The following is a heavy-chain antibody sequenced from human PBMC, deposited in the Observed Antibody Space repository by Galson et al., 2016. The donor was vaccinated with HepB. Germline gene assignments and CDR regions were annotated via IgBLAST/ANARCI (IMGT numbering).Heavy chain of an antibody. CDR2: VTHDTNNE. J-gene: IGHJ4*02. V-gene: IGHV3-30*18. CDR1: GFPFSTYD. Sequence: SLRLSCAASGFPFSTYDIHWVRQAPGKGLEWITTIVTHDTNNECYVDSVKGRFTISRDNSKNTVYLQMNSLRAEDTAVYYCAKSLSGTGWYLDYWGQGTLVTVSS. CDR3: AKSLSGTGWYLDY. D-gene: IGHD6-19*01.